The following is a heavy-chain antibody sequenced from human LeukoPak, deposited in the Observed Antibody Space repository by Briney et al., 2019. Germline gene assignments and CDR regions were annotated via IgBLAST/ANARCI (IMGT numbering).Heavy chain of an antibody. V-gene: IGHV4-61*05. CDR2: VYASGSSGST. D-gene: IGHD6-19*01. CDR1: SGSITTSSYY. J-gene: IGHJ4*02. Sequence: SETLSLTCSVFSGSITTSSYYWAWIRQPPGKGLEWIGRVYASGSSGSTNHNPSLKSRVTISVDKSKNQFSLKLSSVTAADTAVYYRGRGGSSGPDYWGQGTLVIVSS. CDR3: GRGGSSGPDY.